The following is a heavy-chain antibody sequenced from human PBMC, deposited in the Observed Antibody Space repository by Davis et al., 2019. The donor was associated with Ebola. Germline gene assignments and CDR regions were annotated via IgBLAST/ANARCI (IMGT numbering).Heavy chain of an antibody. Sequence: PGGSLRLSCAASGFTFSSYGMHWVRQAPGKGLEWVAVISYDGSNKYYADSVKGRFTISRDNSKNTLYLQMNSLRAEDTAVYYCAKNMGGFVVVPAAKVPDYWGQGTLVTVSS. CDR3: AKNMGGFVVVPAAKVPDY. V-gene: IGHV3-30*18. D-gene: IGHD2-2*01. CDR1: GFTFSSYG. CDR2: ISYDGSNK. J-gene: IGHJ4*02.